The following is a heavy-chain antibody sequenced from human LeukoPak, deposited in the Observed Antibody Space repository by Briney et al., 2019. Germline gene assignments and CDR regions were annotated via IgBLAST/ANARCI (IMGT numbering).Heavy chain of an antibody. J-gene: IGHJ3*02. D-gene: IGHD2-15*01. CDR1: GFTFSDYY. CDR2: ISSSGSTI. V-gene: IGHV3-11*01. Sequence: PGGSLRLSCAASGFTFSDYYMSWIRQAPGKGLEWVSYISSSGSTIFYADSVEGRFTISRDNAKNSLYLQMNSLRAEDTAVYYCARVVYCSGGSCQVFAFDIWGQGTMVTVSS. CDR3: ARVVYCSGGSCQVFAFDI.